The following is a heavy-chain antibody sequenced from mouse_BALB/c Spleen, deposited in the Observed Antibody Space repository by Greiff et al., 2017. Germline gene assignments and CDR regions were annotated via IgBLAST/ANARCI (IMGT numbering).Heavy chain of an antibody. CDR1: GYTFTSYY. CDR2: INPSNGGT. V-gene: IGHV1S81*02. J-gene: IGHJ4*01. D-gene: IGHD2-4*01. Sequence: VQLQQSGAELVKPGASVKLSCKASGYTFTSYYMYWVKQRPGQGLEWIGEINPSNGGTNFNEKFKSKATLTVDKSSSTAYMQLSSLTSEDSAVYYCTRNDYPAMDYWGQGTSVTVSS. CDR3: TRNDYPAMDY.